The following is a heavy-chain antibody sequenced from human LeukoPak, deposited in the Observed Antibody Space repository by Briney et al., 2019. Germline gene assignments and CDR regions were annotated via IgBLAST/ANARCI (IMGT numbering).Heavy chain of an antibody. V-gene: IGHV3-48*01. J-gene: IGHJ4*02. CDR1: GFTFSSYS. D-gene: IGHD3-10*01. Sequence: PGGSLRLSCAASGFTFSSYSMNWVRQAPGKGLEWVSYISTSGSSVYYADSVKGRFTISRDNAKNSLYLQMNSLRAEDTALYYCAGDRGSRALDYWGQGTLVTVSS. CDR2: ISTSGSSV. CDR3: AGDRGSRALDY.